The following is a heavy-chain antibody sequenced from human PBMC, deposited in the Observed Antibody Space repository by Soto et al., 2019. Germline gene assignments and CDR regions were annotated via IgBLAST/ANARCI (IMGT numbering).Heavy chain of an antibody. CDR1: GYTLTELS. Sequence: ASVKVSCKVSGYTLTELSMHWVRQAPGKGLEWMGGFDPEDGETIYAQKFQGRVTMTEDTSTDTAYMELSSLRSEDTAVYYCATGVPTGLYYYDSSGAFDYWGQGTLVTV. CDR2: FDPEDGET. CDR3: ATGVPTGLYYYDSSGAFDY. J-gene: IGHJ4*02. V-gene: IGHV1-24*01. D-gene: IGHD3-22*01.